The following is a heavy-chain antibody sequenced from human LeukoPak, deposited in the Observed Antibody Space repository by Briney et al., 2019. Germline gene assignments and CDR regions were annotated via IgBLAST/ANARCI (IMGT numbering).Heavy chain of an antibody. J-gene: IGHJ4*02. CDR2: ISFDGANK. V-gene: IGHV3-30*05. CDR3: AREGSIPEYDSSPFFDY. Sequence: GGSLRLSCAASGFAFNNFGMHWVRQAPGKGLEWVAVISFDGANKHYADSVRGRFSISRDNSKNTLYLQMNSLTTEDKAVYYCAREGSIPEYDSSPFFDYWGQGTLVTVSS. CDR1: GFAFNNFG. D-gene: IGHD6-6*01.